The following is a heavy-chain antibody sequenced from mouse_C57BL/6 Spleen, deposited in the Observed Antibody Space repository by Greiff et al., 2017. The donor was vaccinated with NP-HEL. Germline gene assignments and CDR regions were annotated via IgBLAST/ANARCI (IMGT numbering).Heavy chain of an antibody. CDR1: GYTFTSYW. D-gene: IGHD2-1*01. CDR2: IDPNSGGT. J-gene: IGHJ4*01. V-gene: IGHV1-72*01. CDR3: ARSNYGNYLRSYAMDY. Sequence: QVQLQQPGAELVKPGASVKLSCKASGYTFTSYWMHWVKQRPGRGLEWIGRIDPNSGGTKYNEKFKSKATLTVDKPSSTAYMQLSSLTSEDSAVYYCARSNYGNYLRSYAMDYWGQGTSVTVSS.